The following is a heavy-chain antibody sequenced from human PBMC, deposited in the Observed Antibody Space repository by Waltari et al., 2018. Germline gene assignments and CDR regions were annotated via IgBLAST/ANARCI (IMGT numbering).Heavy chain of an antibody. D-gene: IGHD4-17*01. CDR3: ARGGSMTTLYWFDP. Sequence: QVQLQESGPGLVKPSETLSLTCAVSGYSISRGYYWGWIRQPPGKGLEWIGSIYHSGSTYYNPSLKSRVTISVDTSKNQFSLKLSSVTAADTAVYYCARGGSMTTLYWFDPWGQGTLVTVSS. V-gene: IGHV4-38-2*01. CDR2: IYHSGST. CDR1: GYSISRGYY. J-gene: IGHJ5*02.